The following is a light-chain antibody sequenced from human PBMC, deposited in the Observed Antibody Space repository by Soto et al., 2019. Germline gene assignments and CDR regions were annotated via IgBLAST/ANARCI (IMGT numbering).Light chain of an antibody. CDR1: QSVSSN. CDR3: QQYNNWPLT. V-gene: IGKV3-15*01. CDR2: DTS. J-gene: IGKJ4*01. Sequence: EIVMTQSPVTLSVSPGERATLSCRASQSVSSNLAWYQQKPGQAPRLLIYDTSTMATGIPVRFSGSGSGTEFTLTISSLQSEDFAVYYCQQYNNWPLTFGGGTKVEIK.